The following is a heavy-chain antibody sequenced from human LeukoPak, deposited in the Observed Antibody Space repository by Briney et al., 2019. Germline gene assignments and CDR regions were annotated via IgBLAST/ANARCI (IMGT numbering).Heavy chain of an antibody. J-gene: IGHJ5*02. CDR1: GFTFSSYA. CDR2: ISGSGGST. Sequence: GGSLRLSCAASGFTFSSYAMSWVRQAPGKGLEWVSAISGSGGSTYYADSVKGRFTISRDNSKNTLYLQMNSLRAEDTAVYYCAKERGQAPAATGNWFDPWGQGTLVTVSS. V-gene: IGHV3-23*01. CDR3: AKERGQAPAATGNWFDP. D-gene: IGHD2-2*01.